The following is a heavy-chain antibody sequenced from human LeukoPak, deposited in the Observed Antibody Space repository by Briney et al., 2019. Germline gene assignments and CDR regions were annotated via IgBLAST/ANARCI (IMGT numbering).Heavy chain of an antibody. CDR1: GFTFSSYA. CDR3: ARDEGFVVVTAILDY. J-gene: IGHJ4*02. V-gene: IGHV3-30-3*01. Sequence: PGGSLRLSCAASGFTFSSYAMHWVRQAPGKGLEWVAVISYDGSNKYYADSVKGRFTISRDNSKNTLYLQMNSLRAEDTAVYYCARDEGFVVVTAILDYWGQGTLVTVPS. D-gene: IGHD2-21*02. CDR2: ISYDGSNK.